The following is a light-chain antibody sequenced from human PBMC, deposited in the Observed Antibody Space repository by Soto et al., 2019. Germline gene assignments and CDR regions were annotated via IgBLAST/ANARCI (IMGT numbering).Light chain of an antibody. CDR1: QNIRNY. CDR3: QQSSTTPQT. V-gene: IGKV1-39*01. Sequence: DIQMTQSPSSLSASVGDRVTITCRASQNIRNYLSWYQQKPGKAPKLPINLASTLQSGGPSRFSGSGSGTDFTLAISSLQPEDFATYYCQQSSTTPQTFGGGTRVEIK. J-gene: IGKJ4*01. CDR2: LAS.